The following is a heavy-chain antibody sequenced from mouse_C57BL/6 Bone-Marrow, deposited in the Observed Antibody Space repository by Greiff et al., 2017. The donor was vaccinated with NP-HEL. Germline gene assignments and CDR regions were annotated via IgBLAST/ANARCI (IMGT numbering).Heavy chain of an antibody. Sequence: QVQLQQSGPELVKPGASVKISCKASGYAFSSSWMNWVKQRPGKGLEWIGRIYPGDGDTNYNGKFKGKATRTADKASITAYMQLSSLTSEDSAVYFCARSGYLRGDYWGQGTSVTVSS. V-gene: IGHV1-82*01. D-gene: IGHD1-1*01. CDR3: ARSGYLRGDY. CDR2: IYPGDGDT. CDR1: GYAFSSSW. J-gene: IGHJ4*01.